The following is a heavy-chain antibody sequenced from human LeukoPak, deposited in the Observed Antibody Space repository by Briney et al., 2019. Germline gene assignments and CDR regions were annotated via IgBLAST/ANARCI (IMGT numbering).Heavy chain of an antibody. V-gene: IGHV4-38-2*02. CDR3: ERIEKTQRLVLGVEQ. CDR1: GYYVTDGYY. Sequence: PSETLSLTCTVSGYYVTDGYYGGWILQPPGTGLEWIGHIYHFGHTFYNPSLNTRLTLSVDTSQNQISLTLPSLTAADTSIQYCERIEKTQRLVLGVEQWGQGTLVTVSS. J-gene: IGHJ1*01. CDR2: IYHFGHT. D-gene: IGHD6-13*01.